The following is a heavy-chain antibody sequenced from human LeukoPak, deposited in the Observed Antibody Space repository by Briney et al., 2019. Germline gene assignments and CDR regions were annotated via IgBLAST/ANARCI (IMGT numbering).Heavy chain of an antibody. J-gene: IGHJ3*02. D-gene: IGHD5-18*01. Sequence: PGGPLRLSCSASGFTFTNYSMNWVRQAPGKGLEWVSSISSSSSYIYYADSVKGRLTISRDNAKNSLYLQMNSLRAEDTAVYYCARDQLALRYSYGHTPLGDAFDIWGQGTMVTVSS. V-gene: IGHV3-21*01. CDR2: ISSSSSYI. CDR3: ARDQLALRYSYGHTPLGDAFDI. CDR1: GFTFTNYS.